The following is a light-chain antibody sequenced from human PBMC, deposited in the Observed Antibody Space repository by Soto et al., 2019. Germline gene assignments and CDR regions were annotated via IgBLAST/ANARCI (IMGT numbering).Light chain of an antibody. CDR1: SSDVGGYNF. CDR3: SSYTSISTYV. CDR2: DVR. Sequence: QSALTQTASVSGSPGQSITISCTGTSSDVGGYNFVSWYQQHPGKAPKLMIYDVRNRPSGVSNRFSGSKSVNTASLTISGLQADDEADYYCSSYTSISTYVFGTGTKLTVL. V-gene: IGLV2-14*01. J-gene: IGLJ1*01.